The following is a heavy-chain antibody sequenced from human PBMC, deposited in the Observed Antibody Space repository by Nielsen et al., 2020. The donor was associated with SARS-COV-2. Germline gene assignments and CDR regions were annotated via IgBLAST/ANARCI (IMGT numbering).Heavy chain of an antibody. CDR2: INHSGDT. V-gene: IGHV4-34*01. CDR3: ARGSAETGPGGN. D-gene: IGHD6-19*01. J-gene: IGHJ4*02. Sequence: SETLSLTCAVSGGSFTAYYWSWIRQPPGKGLEWIGEINHSGDTNNNPSLRSRVTVSRDTSKNQFSLKLTSVTAADTGVYYCARGSAETGPGGNWGQGTLVTVSS. CDR1: GGSFTAYY.